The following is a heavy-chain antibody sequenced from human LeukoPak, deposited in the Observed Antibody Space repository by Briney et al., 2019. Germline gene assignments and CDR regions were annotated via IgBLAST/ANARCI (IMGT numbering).Heavy chain of an antibody. J-gene: IGHJ4*02. CDR2: INPNSGGT. CDR1: GYTFTDYY. Sequence: ASVKVSCKASGYTFTDYYMHWVRQAPGQGLEWVGCINPNSGGTNYAQKFQGRVTVTRDASITTTYMELSRLKSDDTAVYYCASGGISGDYWGQGTLATVSS. D-gene: IGHD3-10*01. CDR3: ASGGISGDY. V-gene: IGHV1-2*02.